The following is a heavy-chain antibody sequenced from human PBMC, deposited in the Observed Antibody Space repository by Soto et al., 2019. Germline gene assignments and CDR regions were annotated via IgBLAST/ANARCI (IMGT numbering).Heavy chain of an antibody. J-gene: IGHJ4*02. Sequence: QVQLVESGGGVVQPGRSLRLSCAASGFTFSSYGMHWVRQAPGKGLEWVAVIWYDGSNKYYADSVKGRFTISRDNSKNTLYLQMNSLRAEDTAVYYCARYNWNSRAFDYWGQGTLVTVSS. CDR1: GFTFSSYG. V-gene: IGHV3-33*01. CDR2: IWYDGSNK. D-gene: IGHD1-7*01. CDR3: ARYNWNSRAFDY.